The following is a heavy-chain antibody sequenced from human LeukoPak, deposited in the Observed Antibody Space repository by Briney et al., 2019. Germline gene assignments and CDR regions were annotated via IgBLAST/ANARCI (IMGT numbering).Heavy chain of an antibody. D-gene: IGHD3-10*01. CDR2: IYSGGST. Sequence: GGSLRLSCAASGLTVSSNYMSWVRQAPGKGLEWVSAIYSGGSTYYADSVKGRFTISRDNSKNTLYLQMNSLRAEDTAVYYCARDLSYGSASYDYWGQGTLVTVSS. CDR1: GLTVSSNY. V-gene: IGHV3-66*01. CDR3: ARDLSYGSASYDY. J-gene: IGHJ4*02.